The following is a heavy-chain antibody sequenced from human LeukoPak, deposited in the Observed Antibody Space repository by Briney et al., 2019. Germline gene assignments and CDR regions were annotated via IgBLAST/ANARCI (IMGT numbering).Heavy chain of an antibody. J-gene: IGHJ4*02. CDR1: GFTFSSYS. Sequence: GGSLRLSCVDSGFTFSSYSMNWVRQAPGKGLEWVSSISSSSSYTNYADSVRGRFTISRENAKNSLYLQMNSLRAEDTAVYYCARDLGVVRGVFTLDYWGQGTLVTVTS. CDR2: ISSSSSYT. D-gene: IGHD3-10*01. V-gene: IGHV3-21*01. CDR3: ARDLGVVRGVFTLDY.